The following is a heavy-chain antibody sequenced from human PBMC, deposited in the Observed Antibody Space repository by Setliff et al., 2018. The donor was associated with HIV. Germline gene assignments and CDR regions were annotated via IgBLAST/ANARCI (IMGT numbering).Heavy chain of an antibody. D-gene: IGHD3-22*01. J-gene: IGHJ2*01. CDR2: VYYTGST. Sequence: SETLSLTCTVSGGSISSYYWSWIRQPPGKGLEWIGYVYYTGSTNYNPSLKSRVSISIDTSKNQFSLKLSSVTAADTAVYYCARHQGKYYDSSGYSGWFFDLWGRGTLVTVSS. CDR1: GGSISSYY. CDR3: ARHQGKYYDSSGYSGWFFDL. V-gene: IGHV4-59*08.